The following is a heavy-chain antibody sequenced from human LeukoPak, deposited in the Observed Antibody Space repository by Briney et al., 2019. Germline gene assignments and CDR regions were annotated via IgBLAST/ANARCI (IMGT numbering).Heavy chain of an antibody. J-gene: IGHJ3*02. D-gene: IGHD2-2*01. Sequence: GASLRLSCVASGFTFSNYAMHWVRQAPGKGLEWVAVISYDGSNNYYADSVKGRFTISRDNSKNTLYLQMNSLRAEDTAVYYCASPTGNLGYCSSTSCYESAFDIWGQGTMVTVSS. CDR2: ISYDGSNN. V-gene: IGHV3-30*04. CDR1: GFTFSNYA. CDR3: ASPTGNLGYCSSTSCYESAFDI.